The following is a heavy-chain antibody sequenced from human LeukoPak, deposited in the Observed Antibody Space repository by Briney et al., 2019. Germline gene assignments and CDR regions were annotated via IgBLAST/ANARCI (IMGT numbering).Heavy chain of an antibody. J-gene: IGHJ4*02. CDR2: ISGNNDNP. Sequence: ASVRVSCKTSGYTFSNLGINWVRQAPGQGLEWMGWISGNNDNPNYGQKFQGRFTVTTDSSTSTAYMELRNLRFDDTAVYCCARDGTSTDDYWGQGTLVTVSS. D-gene: IGHD2-2*01. CDR3: ARDGTSTDDY. V-gene: IGHV1-18*01. CDR1: GYTFSNLG.